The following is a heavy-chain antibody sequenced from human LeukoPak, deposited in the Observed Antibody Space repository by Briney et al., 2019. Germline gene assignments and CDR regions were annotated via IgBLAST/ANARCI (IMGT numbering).Heavy chain of an antibody. J-gene: IGHJ2*01. CDR1: GFSFSTYG. Sequence: GGSLRLSCEASGFSFSTYGMHWVRQAPGKGLEWVALIWFDGSNKHYADSVKGRFTISRDNSKNTMYLQMDSMRAEDTAVYYCARVVSYYGSSYRLLDLWGRGTLVTVSS. D-gene: IGHD3-10*01. CDR2: IWFDGSNK. V-gene: IGHV3-33*01. CDR3: ARVVSYYGSSYRLLDL.